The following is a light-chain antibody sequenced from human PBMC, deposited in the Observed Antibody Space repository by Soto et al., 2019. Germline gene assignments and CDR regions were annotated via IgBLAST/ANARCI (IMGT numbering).Light chain of an antibody. J-gene: IGLJ3*02. CDR1: SSNIGAGYD. CDR2: GNS. V-gene: IGLV1-40*01. Sequence: QSVLTQPPSVSGAPGQRVTISCTGSSSNIGAGYDVHWYQQLPGTAPKLLIYGNSNRPSGVPDRFSGSKSGTSASLAITGLQAEDEADYYCRSYVTTLSSWVFGGGTKLTVL. CDR3: RSYVTTLSSWV.